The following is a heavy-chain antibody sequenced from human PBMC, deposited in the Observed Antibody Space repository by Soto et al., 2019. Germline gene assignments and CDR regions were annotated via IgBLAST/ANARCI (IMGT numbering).Heavy chain of an antibody. V-gene: IGHV1-18*01. J-gene: IGHJ4*02. CDR2: ISAYNGNT. Sequence: SSVKASRKAAGYTFPSYGISWVRQAPGQGLEWMGWISAYNGNTNYAQKLQGRGTMTNDTSPSTAYMELTSRRSDDTAVDYCTVVFVVRHSLPANDYSSKSTRVT. CDR3: TVVFVVRHSLPANDY. CDR1: GYTFPSYG. D-gene: IGHD2-15*01.